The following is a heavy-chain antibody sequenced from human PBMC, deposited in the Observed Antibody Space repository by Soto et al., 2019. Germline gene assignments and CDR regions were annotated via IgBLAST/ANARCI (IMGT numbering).Heavy chain of an antibody. D-gene: IGHD2-15*01. Sequence: QVQLVQSGAEVKQPGASVSVSCKASGYSFTSYSMHWVRQAPGQRLEWMGWINAANGKRKYSQNFQGRVTVTTDTSASTAYMALSGLRSEDTAVYYCARYSAAAFDIWGQGTMVTVSS. J-gene: IGHJ3*02. CDR3: ARYSAAAFDI. CDR2: INAANGKR. V-gene: IGHV1-3*01. CDR1: GYSFTSYS.